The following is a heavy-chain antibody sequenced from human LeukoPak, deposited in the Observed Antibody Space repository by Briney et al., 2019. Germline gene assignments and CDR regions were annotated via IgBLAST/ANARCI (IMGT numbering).Heavy chain of an antibody. V-gene: IGHV1-69*01. Sequence: ASVKVSCKASGGTFTSYAISWVRQAPGQGLEWMGGIIPIFGTANYAQKFQGRVTITADESTSTAYMKLSSLRSEDTAVYYCARVGFGELLPPYYYYGMDVWGKGTTVTVSS. D-gene: IGHD3-10*01. CDR2: IIPIFGTA. J-gene: IGHJ6*04. CDR3: ARVGFGELLPPYYYYGMDV. CDR1: GGTFTSYA.